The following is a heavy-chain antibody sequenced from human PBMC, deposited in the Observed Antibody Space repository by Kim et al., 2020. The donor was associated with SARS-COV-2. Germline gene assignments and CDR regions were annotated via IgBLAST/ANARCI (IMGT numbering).Heavy chain of an antibody. CDR2: ISSSSSYT. D-gene: IGHD2-15*01. CDR3: ARAEGGIVVVAAPDY. V-gene: IGHV3-11*05. CDR1: GFTFSDYY. J-gene: IGHJ4*02. Sequence: GGSLRLSCAASGFTFSDYYMSWIRQAPGKGLEWVSYISSSSSYTNYADSVKGRFTISRDNAKNSLYLQMNSLRAEDTAVYYCARAEGGIVVVAAPDYWGQGTPVTVSS.